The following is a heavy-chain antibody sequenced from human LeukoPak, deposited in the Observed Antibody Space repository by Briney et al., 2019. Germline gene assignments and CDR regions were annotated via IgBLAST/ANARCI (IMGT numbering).Heavy chain of an antibody. V-gene: IGHV3-23*01. D-gene: IGHD1-26*01. Sequence: GGSLRLSCAPSGFTFSSYAMSWVRQAPGKGLEWVSAISGSGGSTYYADSVKGRFTTSRDNSKNTLYLQMDSLRAEDTAVYYCAKTRVGATTRRYYYGMDVWGQGTTVTVSS. J-gene: IGHJ6*02. CDR1: GFTFSSYA. CDR3: AKTRVGATTRRYYYGMDV. CDR2: ISGSGGST.